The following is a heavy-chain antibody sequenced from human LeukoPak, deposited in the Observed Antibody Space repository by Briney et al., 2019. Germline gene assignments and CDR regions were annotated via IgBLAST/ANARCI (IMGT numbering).Heavy chain of an antibody. CDR1: GGSISSGGYY. J-gene: IGHJ4*02. CDR3: ARHGAWDYGSGSYQAVYYFDY. CDR2: IYYSGST. V-gene: IGHV4-39*01. D-gene: IGHD3-10*01. Sequence: PSETLSLTCTVSGGSISSGGYYWSWIRQHPGKGLEWIGYIYYSGSTYYNPSLKSRVTISVDTSKNQFSLKLSSVTAADTAVYYCARHGAWDYGSGSYQAVYYFDYWGQGTLVTVSS.